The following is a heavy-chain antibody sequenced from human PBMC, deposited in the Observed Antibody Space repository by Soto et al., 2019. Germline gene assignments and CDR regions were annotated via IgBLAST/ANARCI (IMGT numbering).Heavy chain of an antibody. CDR1: GGSISSGGYS. CDR2: IYASGST. Sequence: SETLSLTCAVSGGSISSGGYSWSWIRQPPGRGLEWIGYIYASGSTYYNPSLSSRVTISIDRSKNQFSLMLASVTAADTAVYFCASYIGRSHYIYYNSSAQGSLVTVSS. V-gene: IGHV4-30-2*01. D-gene: IGHD1-26*01. CDR3: ASYIGRSHYIYYNS. J-gene: IGHJ4*02.